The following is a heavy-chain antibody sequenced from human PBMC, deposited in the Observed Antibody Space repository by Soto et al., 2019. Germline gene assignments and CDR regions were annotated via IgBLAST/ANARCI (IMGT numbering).Heavy chain of an antibody. CDR3: ASSGGSYGRPYFDY. Sequence: QVQLVESGGGLVKPGGSLRLSCAASGFTFSDNYMTWIRQAPGKGLEWVSYISTSGSTIYYADSVKGRFTISRDNAKNSLYLQMNSRRAEDTAVDYCASSGGSYGRPYFDYWGQGTLVTVSS. CDR2: ISTSGSTI. V-gene: IGHV3-11*01. CDR1: GFTFSDNY. J-gene: IGHJ4*02. D-gene: IGHD1-26*01.